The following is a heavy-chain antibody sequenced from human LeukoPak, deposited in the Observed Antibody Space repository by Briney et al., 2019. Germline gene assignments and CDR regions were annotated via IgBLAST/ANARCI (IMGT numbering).Heavy chain of an antibody. Sequence: PGGSLRLSCTASGFTFSSYAMNWVRQAPGKGLEWVAVISYDGSNKYYADSVKGRFTISRDNSKNTLYLQMNSLRAEDTAVYYCARDSPPSNYDYWGQGTLVTVSS. CDR3: ARDSPPSNYDY. V-gene: IGHV3-30-3*01. J-gene: IGHJ4*02. D-gene: IGHD5-24*01. CDR1: GFTFSSYA. CDR2: ISYDGSNK.